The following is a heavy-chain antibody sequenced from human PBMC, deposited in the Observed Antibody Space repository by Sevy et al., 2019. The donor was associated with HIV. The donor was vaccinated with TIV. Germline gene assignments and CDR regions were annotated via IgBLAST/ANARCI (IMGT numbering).Heavy chain of an antibody. Sequence: GGSLRLSCGASGFTFSNYAMHWVRQAPGNGLDWVAVISYDGKKEYLADSVKGRFTISRDNSKNTVDLQMNSLRAEDTAVYYCAREETVTGLLDYWGQGTLVTVSS. CDR2: ISYDGKKE. CDR3: AREETVTGLLDY. D-gene: IGHD6-19*01. CDR1: GFTFSNYA. J-gene: IGHJ4*02. V-gene: IGHV3-30*14.